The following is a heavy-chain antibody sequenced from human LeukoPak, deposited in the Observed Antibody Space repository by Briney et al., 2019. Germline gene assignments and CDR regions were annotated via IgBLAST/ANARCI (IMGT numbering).Heavy chain of an antibody. D-gene: IGHD6-13*01. CDR1: GGTFSSYA. V-gene: IGHV1-69*01. Sequence: SVKVSCKASGGTFSSYAISWVRQAPGQGLEWMGGIIPIFGTGNYAQKFQGRVTITADESTSTAYMELSSLRSEDTAVYYCARVPIAAAGRDEYYFDYWGQGTLVTVSS. J-gene: IGHJ4*02. CDR2: IIPIFGTG. CDR3: ARVPIAAAGRDEYYFDY.